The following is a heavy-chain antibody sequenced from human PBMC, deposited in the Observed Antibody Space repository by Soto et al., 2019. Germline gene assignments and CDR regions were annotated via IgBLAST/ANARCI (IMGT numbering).Heavy chain of an antibody. CDR1: GFTFRSYG. D-gene: IGHD3-9*01. J-gene: IGHJ4*02. CDR3: AKILLPLRYFDWPPDY. V-gene: IGHV3-23*01. CDR2: IRGSGGGT. Sequence: GGSLRLSCAAAGFTFRSYGMHWVRQAPGKGLEWVSAIRGSGGGTYYADSVKGRFTISRDNSKNTLYLQMNSLRAEDTAVYYCAKILLPLRYFDWPPDYWGQGTLVTVSS.